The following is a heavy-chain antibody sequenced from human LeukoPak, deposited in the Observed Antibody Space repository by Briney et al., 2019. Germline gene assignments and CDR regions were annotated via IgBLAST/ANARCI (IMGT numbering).Heavy chain of an antibody. D-gene: IGHD3-22*01. CDR1: EFTFSSHG. J-gene: IGHJ3*02. CDR2: IWYDGSNK. V-gene: IGHV3-33*06. CDR3: AKGGDYYDSSASGGSDVFDI. Sequence: GRSLRLSCAASEFTFSSHGMHWVRQAPGKGLEWVAVIWYDGSNKYYVDSVKGRFTISRDNSKNTLYLQMNSLRAEDTAVYYCAKGGDYYDSSASGGSDVFDIWGQGTMVTVSS.